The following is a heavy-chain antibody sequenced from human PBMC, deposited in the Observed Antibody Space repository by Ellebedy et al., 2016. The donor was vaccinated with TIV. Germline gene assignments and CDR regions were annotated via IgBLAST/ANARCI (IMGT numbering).Heavy chain of an antibody. CDR3: AKDRTPGDGYWVFDD. J-gene: IGHJ4*02. V-gene: IGHV3-23*01. Sequence: GESLKISCAASGFIFSSYAMSWVRQAPGKGLEWVLGINSRGSTTYYADSVKGRFTISRDNSKNTLYLKMNSLRVEDTAVYFCAKDRTPGDGYWVFDDWGQGTLVTVSS. CDR2: INSRGSTT. D-gene: IGHD5-18*01. CDR1: GFIFSSYA.